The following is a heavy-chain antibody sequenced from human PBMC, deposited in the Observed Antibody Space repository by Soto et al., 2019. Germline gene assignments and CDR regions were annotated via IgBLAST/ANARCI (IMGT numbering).Heavy chain of an antibody. Sequence: PGGSLRLSCAASGFTFSSYAMHWVRQAPGKGLEWVAVISYDGSNKYYADSVKGRFTISRDNSKNTLYLQMNSLRAEDTAVYYCARDFWFGESTLDVWGQGTTVTVSS. V-gene: IGHV3-30-3*01. CDR3: ARDFWFGESTLDV. D-gene: IGHD3-10*01. J-gene: IGHJ6*02. CDR2: ISYDGSNK. CDR1: GFTFSSYA.